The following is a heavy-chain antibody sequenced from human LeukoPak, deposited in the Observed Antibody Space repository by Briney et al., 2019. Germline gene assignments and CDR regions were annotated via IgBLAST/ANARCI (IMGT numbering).Heavy chain of an antibody. D-gene: IGHD5-12*01. CDR3: AKDLEYSGYDTPSDY. V-gene: IGHV3-23*01. Sequence: GGSLRLSCAASGFTFSSYAMSWVRQAPGGGLEWVSAISGSAGSTYYADFVKGRFTISRDNSKNTLYLQMNSLRAEDTAVYYCAKDLEYSGYDTPSDYWGQGTLVTVSS. CDR1: GFTFSSYA. CDR2: ISGSAGST. J-gene: IGHJ4*02.